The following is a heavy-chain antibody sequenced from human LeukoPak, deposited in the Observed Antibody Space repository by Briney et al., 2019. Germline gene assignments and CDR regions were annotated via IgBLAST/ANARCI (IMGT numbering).Heavy chain of an antibody. Sequence: NPSETLSLTCTVSGDSISSSSYYWGWIRQSPGKGLEWIGSIYYSGSTYYNPSLKSRVTISVDTSKNQFSLKLSSVTAADTAVYYCARLYAASSNIAFHYFDYWGQGTLVTVSS. CDR2: IYYSGST. V-gene: IGHV4-39*01. J-gene: IGHJ4*02. CDR1: GDSISSSSYY. D-gene: IGHD2-15*01. CDR3: ARLYAASSNIAFHYFDY.